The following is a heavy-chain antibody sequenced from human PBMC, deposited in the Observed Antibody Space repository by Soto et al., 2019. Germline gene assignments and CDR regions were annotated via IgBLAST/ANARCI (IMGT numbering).Heavy chain of an antibody. J-gene: IGHJ3*02. V-gene: IGHV3-48*01. CDR3: ARAGYGDYLADAFDI. Sequence: GGSLRLSCAASGFTFSSYSMNWVRQAPGKGLEWVSYISSSSSTIYYADSVKGRFTISRDNAKNSLYLQMNSLRAEDTAVYYCARAGYGDYLADAFDIWGQGTMVTVSS. D-gene: IGHD4-17*01. CDR1: GFTFSSYS. CDR2: ISSSSSTI.